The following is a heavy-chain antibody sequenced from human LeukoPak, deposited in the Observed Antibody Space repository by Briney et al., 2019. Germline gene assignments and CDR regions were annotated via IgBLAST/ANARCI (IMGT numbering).Heavy chain of an antibody. Sequence: KTSETLSLTCAVSGGSISSSNWWSWVRQPPGKGLEWIGEIYHSGSTNYNPSLKSRVTISVDKPKNQFSLKLSSVTAADTAVYYCARDGRKDYYDSSGYFYWGQGTLVTVSS. CDR3: ARDGRKDYYDSSGYFY. V-gene: IGHV4-4*02. CDR2: IYHSGST. D-gene: IGHD3-22*01. CDR1: GGSISSSNW. J-gene: IGHJ4*02.